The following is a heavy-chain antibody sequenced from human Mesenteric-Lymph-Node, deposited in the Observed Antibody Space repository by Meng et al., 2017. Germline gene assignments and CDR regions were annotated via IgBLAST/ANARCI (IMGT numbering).Heavy chain of an antibody. CDR1: GYTFTSYY. D-gene: IGHD3-22*01. CDR2: INPSGGST. CDR3: ARDDTMIVGKGGAFDI. J-gene: IGHJ3*02. V-gene: IGHV1-46*01. Sequence: ASVKVSCKASGYTFTSYYMHWVRQAPGQGLEWMGIINPSGGSTSYAQKFQGRVTMTRDTSISTAYMELSRLRSEDTAVYYCARDDTMIVGKGGAFDIWGQGTMVTVSS.